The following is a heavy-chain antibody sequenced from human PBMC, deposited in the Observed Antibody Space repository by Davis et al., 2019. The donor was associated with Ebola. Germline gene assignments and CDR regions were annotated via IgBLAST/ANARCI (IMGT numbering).Heavy chain of an antibody. CDR2: IYPGDSDT. Sequence: KVSCKGSEYSFTNYRISWVRQMPGKGLEWMGIIYPGDSDTRYSPSFQGQVTISADKSISTAYLQWSSLKASDTAMYYCASLRRTITGMDDAFDIWGQGTMVTVSS. V-gene: IGHV5-51*01. J-gene: IGHJ3*02. CDR1: EYSFTNYR. D-gene: IGHD1-20*01. CDR3: ASLRRTITGMDDAFDI.